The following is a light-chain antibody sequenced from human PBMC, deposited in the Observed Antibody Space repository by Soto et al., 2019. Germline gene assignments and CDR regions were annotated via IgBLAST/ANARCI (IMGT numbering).Light chain of an antibody. CDR3: HQYGSSPPDT. CDR1: QSVTNNY. CDR2: GSS. Sequence: EVVLTQSPGTLSLSPGERATLSCRASQSVTNNYLAWYQQRPGQAPRLLIFGSSDRATGIPERFSGSGSGTDFTLTISRLEPEDFAVYYCHQYGSSPPDTFGQGTKLEIK. V-gene: IGKV3-20*01. J-gene: IGKJ2*01.